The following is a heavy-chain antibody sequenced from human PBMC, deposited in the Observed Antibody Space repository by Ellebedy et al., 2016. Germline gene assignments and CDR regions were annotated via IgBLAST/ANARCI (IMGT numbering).Heavy chain of an antibody. J-gene: IGHJ4*02. CDR2: ISSDGSHR. D-gene: IGHD3-22*01. Sequence: GGSLRLXXAASGFSLSSYWMHWVRQAPRKGLVWVSHISSDGSHRNYADSVKGRFTISRDNAKNTLYLQMNSLRAEDTAVYYCVSQIALGYWGQGTLVTVSS. V-gene: IGHV3-74*01. CDR1: GFSLSSYW. CDR3: VSQIALGY.